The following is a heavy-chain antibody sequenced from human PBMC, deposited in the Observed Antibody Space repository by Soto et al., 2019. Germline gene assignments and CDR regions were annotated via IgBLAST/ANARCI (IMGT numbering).Heavy chain of an antibody. J-gene: IGHJ6*02. V-gene: IGHV1-8*01. Sequence: QVQLVQSGAEVKKPGASVKVSCKASGYTFTSYDINWVRQATGQGLEWMGWMNPNSGNTGYAQKFQGRVTMTRNTSISTAYMELSSLRSEDTAVYYCARDPFIAAAGTRYYYGMDVWGQGTTVTVSS. CDR3: ARDPFIAAAGTRYYYGMDV. CDR2: MNPNSGNT. D-gene: IGHD6-13*01. CDR1: GYTFTSYD.